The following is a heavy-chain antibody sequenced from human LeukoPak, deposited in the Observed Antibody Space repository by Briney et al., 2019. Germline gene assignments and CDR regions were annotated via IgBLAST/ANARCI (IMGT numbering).Heavy chain of an antibody. CDR3: AKVSCGGNCFYAFDV. Sequence: GGSLRLSCATSGFSFSSYAMNWVRQVPGKGLEWVAGISASNGNTFYAESVKGRFTISSDSSKSTLFLQMNSLRAEDTAVYYCAKVSCGGNCFYAFDVWGRGTMVAVSS. CDR2: ISASNGNT. CDR1: GFSFSSYA. V-gene: IGHV3-23*01. D-gene: IGHD2-21*02. J-gene: IGHJ3*01.